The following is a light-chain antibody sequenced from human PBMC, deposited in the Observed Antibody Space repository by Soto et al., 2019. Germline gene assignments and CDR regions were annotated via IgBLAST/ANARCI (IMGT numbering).Light chain of an antibody. V-gene: IGLV2-8*01. Sequence: QSALTQPASASGSPQQSVTISCTGTSSDVGGYNYVSWYQQHPGKAPKLMIYEVSKRPSGVPDRFSGSKSGNTASLTVSGLQAEDEADYYCSSYAGSNNLEVFGGGTKLTVL. J-gene: IGLJ2*01. CDR2: EVS. CDR3: SSYAGSNNLEV. CDR1: SSDVGGYNY.